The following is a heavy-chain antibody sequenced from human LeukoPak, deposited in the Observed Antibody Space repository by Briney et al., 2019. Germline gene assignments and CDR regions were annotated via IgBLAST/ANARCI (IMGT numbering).Heavy chain of an antibody. Sequence: GGSLRLSCAASGFTFSSHWMSWVRQAPGKGLEWVAIINKDGSATYFLDSVKGRFTISRDNAKNSLYLQMNSLRAEDTAVYYCASDVEYYTFDYWGQGTLVTVSS. CDR3: ASDVEYYTFDY. CDR1: GFTFSSHW. CDR2: INKDGSAT. D-gene: IGHD2-2*02. V-gene: IGHV3-7*05. J-gene: IGHJ4*02.